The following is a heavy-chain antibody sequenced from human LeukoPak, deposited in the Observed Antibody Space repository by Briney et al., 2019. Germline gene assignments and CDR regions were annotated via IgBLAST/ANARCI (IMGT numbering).Heavy chain of an antibody. CDR1: GFTFSSYA. V-gene: IGHV3-23*01. CDR3: AKKLTLYYNTWQPFDY. D-gene: IGHD3-16*02. Sequence: GGSLRLSCAASGFTFSSYAMSWVRQAPAKGLEWVSTIPGSGGATYYADSVKGRFTISRDNSKNTLYLQMSSLRAEDTAVYYCAKKLTLYYNTWQPFDYWGQGALVTVSS. CDR2: IPGSGGAT. J-gene: IGHJ4*02.